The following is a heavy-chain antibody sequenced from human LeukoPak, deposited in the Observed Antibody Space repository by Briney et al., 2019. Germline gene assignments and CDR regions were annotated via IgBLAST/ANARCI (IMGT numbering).Heavy chain of an antibody. CDR1: GFTFSNAW. V-gene: IGHV3-15*01. J-gene: IGHJ4*02. CDR2: IKSKTDGGTT. D-gene: IGHD2-2*01. Sequence: GGSLRLSCAASGFTFSNAWMSWVRQAPGKGLEWVGRIKSKTDGGTTDYAAPVEGRFTISRDDSKNTLYLQMNSLKTEDTAVYYCTTANLGYCSSTSCYEFDYWGQGTLVTVSS. CDR3: TTANLGYCSSTSCYEFDY.